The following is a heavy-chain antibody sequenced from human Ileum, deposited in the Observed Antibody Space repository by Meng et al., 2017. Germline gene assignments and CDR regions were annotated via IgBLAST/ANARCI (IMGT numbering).Heavy chain of an antibody. J-gene: IGHJ4*02. CDR2: IHYTGTT. D-gene: IGHD3-22*01. CDR3: ARGDDSSGYGDY. Sequence: GSLRLSCAVSGGSISAYYWSWIRQPPGKGLEWIGFIHYTGTTNYNPSLNSRVTISVDPSKNQFSLKLTSVTAADTAVYYCARGDDSSGYGDYWGQGTRVTVSS. V-gene: IGHV4-59*01. CDR1: GGSISAYY.